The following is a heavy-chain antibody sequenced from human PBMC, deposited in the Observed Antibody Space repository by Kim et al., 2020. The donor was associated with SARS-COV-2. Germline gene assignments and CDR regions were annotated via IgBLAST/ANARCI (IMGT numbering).Heavy chain of an antibody. D-gene: IGHD3-10*01. CDR1: GFTVSSNY. J-gene: IGHJ3*02. CDR2: IYSGGST. CDR3: ASSSLGFGESNDAFDI. V-gene: IGHV3-66*01. Sequence: GGSLRLSCAASGFTVSSNYMSWVRQAPGKGLEWVSVIYSGGSTYYADSVKGRFTISRDNSKNTLYLQMNSLRAEDTAVYYCASSSLGFGESNDAFDIWGQGTMVTVSS.